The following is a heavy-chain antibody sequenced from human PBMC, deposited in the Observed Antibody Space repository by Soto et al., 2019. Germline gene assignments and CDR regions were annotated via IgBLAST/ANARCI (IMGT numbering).Heavy chain of an antibody. D-gene: IGHD4-17*01. CDR3: ARDYPHGGRYYYYGMDV. J-gene: IGHJ6*02. CDR2: ISYDGSNK. Sequence: QVQLVESGGGVVQPGRSLRLSCAASGFTFSSYAMHWVRQAPGKGLEWVAVISYDGSNKYYADSVKGRFTISRDNSKNTLYLQMNSLRAEDTAVYYCARDYPHGGRYYYYGMDVWGQGTTVTVSS. CDR1: GFTFSSYA. V-gene: IGHV3-30-3*01.